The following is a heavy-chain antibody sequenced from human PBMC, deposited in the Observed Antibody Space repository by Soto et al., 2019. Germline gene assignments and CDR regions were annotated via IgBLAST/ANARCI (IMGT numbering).Heavy chain of an antibody. J-gene: IGHJ6*03. V-gene: IGHV3-72*01. D-gene: IGHD1-7*01. Sequence: GGSLRLSCAASGFTFSDHYMYWVRQAPGKGLEWVGRVRNRPNGYTTEYAASVKGRFTISRDDSQHSLYLQMNSLTTEDTAVYYCVRVLTKLGGSYYYYLDVWGKGTTVTVSS. CDR2: VRNRPNGYTT. CDR1: GFTFSDHY. CDR3: VRVLTKLGGSYYYYLDV.